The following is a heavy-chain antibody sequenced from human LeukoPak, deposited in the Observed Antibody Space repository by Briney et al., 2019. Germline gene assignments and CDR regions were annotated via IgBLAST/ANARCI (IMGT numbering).Heavy chain of an antibody. CDR1: GGSISSYY. D-gene: IGHD2-2*01. V-gene: IGHV4-59*08. J-gene: IGHJ4*02. Sequence: PSETLSLTCTVSGGSISSYYWSWIRQPPGKGLEWIGYIYYSGSTNYNPSLNSRVTISVDTSKNQFSLKLSSVTAADTAVYYCARRIPASYVMFDYWGQGTLVTVSS. CDR3: ARRIPASYVMFDY. CDR2: IYYSGST.